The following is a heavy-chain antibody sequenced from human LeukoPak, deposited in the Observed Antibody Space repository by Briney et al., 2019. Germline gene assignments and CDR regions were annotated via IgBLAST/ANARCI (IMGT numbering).Heavy chain of an antibody. CDR3: ARDSGMVRGVIRDPYYYYGMDV. D-gene: IGHD3-10*01. V-gene: IGHV4-59*01. Sequence: SETLSLTCTVSGGSISSYYWSWIRQPPGEGLEWIGYIYYSGSTNYNPSLKSRVTMSVDTSKNQFSLKLSSVTAADTAVYYCARDSGMVRGVIRDPYYYYGMDVWGQGTTVTVSS. CDR1: GGSISSYY. CDR2: IYYSGST. J-gene: IGHJ6*02.